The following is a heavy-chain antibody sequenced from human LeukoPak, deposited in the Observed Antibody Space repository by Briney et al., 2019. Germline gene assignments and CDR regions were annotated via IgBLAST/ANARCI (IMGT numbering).Heavy chain of an antibody. Sequence: SETLSLTCTVSGYSISSGYYWGWIRQPPGKGLEWIGSLYHSGSTYYNPSLKSRVTISVDTSKNQFSLKLSSVTAADTAVYYCARDGPKSSGYSHWFDPWGQGTLVTVSS. J-gene: IGHJ5*02. CDR2: LYHSGST. D-gene: IGHD3-22*01. CDR1: GYSISSGYY. V-gene: IGHV4-38-2*02. CDR3: ARDGPKSSGYSHWFDP.